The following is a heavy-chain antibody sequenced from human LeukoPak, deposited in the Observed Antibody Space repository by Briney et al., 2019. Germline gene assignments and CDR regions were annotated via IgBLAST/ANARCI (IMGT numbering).Heavy chain of an antibody. CDR1: GGSISSYY. CDR3: ARGRKGGSAL. CDR2: IYYSGST. D-gene: IGHD3-10*01. V-gene: IGHV4-59*01. Sequence: PSETLSLTCTVSGGSISSYYWSWIRQPPGKGLEWIGYIYYSGSTNYNPSLKSRVTISVDTSKNQFSLKLSSVTAADTAVYYCARGRKGGSALWGQGTLVTVSS. J-gene: IGHJ4*02.